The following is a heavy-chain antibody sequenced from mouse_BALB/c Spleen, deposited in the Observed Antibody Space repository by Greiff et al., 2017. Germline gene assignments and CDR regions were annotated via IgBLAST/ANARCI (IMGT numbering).Heavy chain of an antibody. D-gene: IGHD2-10*02. CDR1: GFTFSSYA. Sequence: EVQVVESGGGLVKPGGSLKLSCAASGFTFSSYAMSWVRQTPEKRLEWVASISSGGSTYYSDSVKGRFTISRDNARNILYLQMSSLRSEDTAMYYFARTSEYCNCGYAMDYWGQGTSVTVSS. J-gene: IGHJ4*01. CDR3: ARTSEYCNCGYAMDY. V-gene: IGHV5-6-5*01. CDR2: ISSGGST.